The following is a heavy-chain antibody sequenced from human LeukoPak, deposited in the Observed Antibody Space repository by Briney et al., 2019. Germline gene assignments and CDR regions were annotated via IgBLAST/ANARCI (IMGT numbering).Heavy chain of an antibody. V-gene: IGHV4-59*01. CDR1: GGSISTYY. Sequence: SETLSLTCSVSGGSISTYYWSWIRQPPGKGLEWIGYVHYSGSNNSNPSLKSRVTISVDTSKNQFSLKLRSVTAADTAVYYCARTHGGTYTEGYFFDYWGQGTLVTVSS. CDR2: VHYSGSN. J-gene: IGHJ4*02. CDR3: ARTHGGTYTEGYFFDY. D-gene: IGHD1-26*01.